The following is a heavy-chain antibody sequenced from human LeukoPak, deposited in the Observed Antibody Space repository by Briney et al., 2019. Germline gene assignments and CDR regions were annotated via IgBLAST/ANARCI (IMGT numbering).Heavy chain of an antibody. CDR2: INPNNGGT. D-gene: IGHD6-13*01. Sequence: ASVKVSCKASGYTFTGYWIHWVRQAPGQGFEWMGWINPNNGGTNYAQKLQGRVTMTTDTSTSTAYMELRSLRSDDTAVYYCASLSGSSSWYDDAFDIWGQGTMVTVSS. CDR1: GYTFTGYW. V-gene: IGHV1-18*04. CDR3: ASLSGSSSWYDDAFDI. J-gene: IGHJ3*02.